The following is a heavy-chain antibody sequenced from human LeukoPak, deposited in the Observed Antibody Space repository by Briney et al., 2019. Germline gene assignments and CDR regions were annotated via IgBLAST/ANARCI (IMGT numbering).Heavy chain of an antibody. CDR3: AKSYCYDSSGYLNWFDP. V-gene: IGHV3-23*01. D-gene: IGHD3-22*01. CDR2: ISGSGGST. J-gene: IGHJ5*02. CDR1: GFTFSSYA. Sequence: GGSLRLSCAASGFTFSSYAMSWVRQAPVKGLEWVSAISGSGGSTYYADSVKGRFTISRDNSKNTLYLQMNSLRAEDTAVYYCAKSYCYDSSGYLNWFDPWGQGTLVTVSS.